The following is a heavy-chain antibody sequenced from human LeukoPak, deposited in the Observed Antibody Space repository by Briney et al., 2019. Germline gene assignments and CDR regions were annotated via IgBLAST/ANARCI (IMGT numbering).Heavy chain of an antibody. CDR2: INPNSGGT. Sequence: GASVKVSCKASGYTFTDYYIHWVRQAPGQGLEWPGWINPNSGGTNYAQKLQGRVTMTRDTSIRTVYMEVSRLTSDDTAVYYCATMGATTFDHSGQGTLVTVSS. J-gene: IGHJ4*02. CDR3: ATMGATTFDH. V-gene: IGHV1-2*02. D-gene: IGHD1-26*01. CDR1: GYTFTDYY.